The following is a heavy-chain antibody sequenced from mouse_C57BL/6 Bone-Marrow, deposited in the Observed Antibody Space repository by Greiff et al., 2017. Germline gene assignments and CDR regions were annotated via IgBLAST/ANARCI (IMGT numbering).Heavy chain of an antibody. J-gene: IGHJ4*01. CDR3: ARKQGRSLYAMDY. V-gene: IGHV1-64*01. CDR2: IHPNSGST. CDR1: GYTFTSYR. Sequence: QVQLQQPGAELVKPGASVKLSCKASGYTFTSYRMHWVKQRPGQGLEWIGMIHPNSGSTNYNEKFKSKATLTVDKSSSTAYMQLSSLTSEDSAVYYCARKQGRSLYAMDYWGQGTSVTVSS.